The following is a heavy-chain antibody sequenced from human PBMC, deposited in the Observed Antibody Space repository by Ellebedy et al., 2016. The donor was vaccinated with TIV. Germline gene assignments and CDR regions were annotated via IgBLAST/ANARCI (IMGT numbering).Heavy chain of an antibody. Sequence: AASVKVSCKASGYTFTTYAIHWVRQAPGQRPEWMGWINAGIGNTKYSENFQGRVTITTDTSASTAYMELSSLRSEDTAVYYCARRFDIVTGSYPRGYYGLDIWGQGTTVTVSS. CDR1: GYTFTTYA. J-gene: IGHJ6*02. CDR3: ARRFDIVTGSYPRGYYGLDI. CDR2: INAGIGNT. V-gene: IGHV1-3*01. D-gene: IGHD3-9*01.